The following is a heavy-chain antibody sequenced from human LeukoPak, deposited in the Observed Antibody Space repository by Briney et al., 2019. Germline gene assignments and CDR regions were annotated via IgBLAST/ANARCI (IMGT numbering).Heavy chain of an antibody. CDR1: GGSISSYY. V-gene: IGHV4-59*12. D-gene: IGHD3-22*01. CDR2: IYYSGST. Sequence: PSETLSLTCTVSGGSISSYYWSWIRQPPGKGLEWIGYIYYSGSTNYNPSLKSRVSISVDTSKNQFSLKLSSVTAADTAVYYCARSMIGRRRYFDYWGQGTLVTVSS. CDR3: ARSMIGRRRYFDY. J-gene: IGHJ4*02.